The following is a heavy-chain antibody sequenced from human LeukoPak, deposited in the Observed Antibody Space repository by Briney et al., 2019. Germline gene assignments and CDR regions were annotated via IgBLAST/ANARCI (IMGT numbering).Heavy chain of an antibody. CDR1: GYTFTNYY. Sequence: ASVKVSCKASGYTFTNYYMHWVRQAPGQGLEWMGIINPSGGSTSYAQRFQGRVTMTRHMSTSTVYMELSSLRSEDTAVYYCAAGGLRYFSRFDPWGQGTLVTVSS. CDR2: INPSGGST. D-gene: IGHD5-12*01. CDR3: AAGGLRYFSRFDP. J-gene: IGHJ5*02. V-gene: IGHV1-46*01.